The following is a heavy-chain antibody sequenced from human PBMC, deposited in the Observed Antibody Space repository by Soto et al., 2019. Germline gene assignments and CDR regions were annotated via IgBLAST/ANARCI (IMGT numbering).Heavy chain of an antibody. V-gene: IGHV4-4*02. Sequence: SETLSLTCAVSGGSISSANWWSWVRQPPGKGLEWIGEIYHSGATNYNPSLSRRVTISVDKPKNQFSLKLNSVTAADTAIYYCARDRKPGIDYWGQGILVTDS. J-gene: IGHJ4*02. CDR1: GGSISSANW. CDR3: ARDRKPGIDY. D-gene: IGHD3-10*01. CDR2: IYHSGAT.